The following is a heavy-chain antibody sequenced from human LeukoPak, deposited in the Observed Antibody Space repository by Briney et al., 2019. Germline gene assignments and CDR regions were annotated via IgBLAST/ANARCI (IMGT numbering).Heavy chain of an antibody. CDR1: GFTFSNYW. V-gene: IGHV3-7*05. CDR2: THKDGSEK. J-gene: IGHJ5*02. D-gene: IGHD3-10*01. CDR3: VRGSSGTVVRGVAWAWFDP. Sequence: GESLRLSCAASGFTFSNYWMTWVRQAPGKGLEWVANTHKDGSEKYYVDSVKGRFTISRDNAENSLYLQMNSLRDEDTAVYYCVRGSSGTVVRGVAWAWFDPWGQGTLVTVSS.